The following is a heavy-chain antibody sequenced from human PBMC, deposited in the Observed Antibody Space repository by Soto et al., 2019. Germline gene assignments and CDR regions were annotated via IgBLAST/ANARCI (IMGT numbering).Heavy chain of an antibody. V-gene: IGHV1-18*01. CDR1: GYTFPNYN. Sequence: QVQLVQSGAEVKKPGASVKVSCKASGYTFPNYNIIWVRQAPGQGLEFMGWISAYNGDTNYAEKVQGRVSMTTDTPTRTADMELRSLRSDDTAVYYCARGRGADVWGQGTTVTVSS. CDR3: ARGRGADV. D-gene: IGHD3-16*01. CDR2: ISAYNGDT. J-gene: IGHJ6*02.